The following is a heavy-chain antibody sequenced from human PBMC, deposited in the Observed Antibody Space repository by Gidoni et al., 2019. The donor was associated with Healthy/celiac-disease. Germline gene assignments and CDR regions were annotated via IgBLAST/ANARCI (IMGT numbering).Heavy chain of an antibody. D-gene: IGHD6-6*01. CDR2: IYYSGST. Sequence: QVQLQESGPGLVKPSETLSLTCTVSGGSISSYYWSWIRQPPGKGLEWIGYIYYSGSTNYNPSLKSRVTISVDTSKNQFSLKLSSVTAADTAVYYCARGTIEYSSSRTYYYDGMDVWGQGTTVTVSS. CDR3: ARGTIEYSSSRTYYYDGMDV. J-gene: IGHJ6*02. CDR1: GGSISSYY. V-gene: IGHV4-59*01.